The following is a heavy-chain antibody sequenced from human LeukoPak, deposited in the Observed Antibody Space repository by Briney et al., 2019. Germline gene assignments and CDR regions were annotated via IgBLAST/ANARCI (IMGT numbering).Heavy chain of an antibody. J-gene: IGHJ4*02. V-gene: IGHV4-4*02. D-gene: IGHD3-22*01. CDR1: GGSISSSNW. CDR2: IYYSGST. Sequence: SGTLSLTCAVSGGSISSSNWWSWVRQPPGKGLEWIGSIYYSGSTYYNPSLKSRVTISVDTSKNQFSLKLSSVTAADTAVYYCARDLADSSGIDYWGQGTLVTVSS. CDR3: ARDLADSSGIDY.